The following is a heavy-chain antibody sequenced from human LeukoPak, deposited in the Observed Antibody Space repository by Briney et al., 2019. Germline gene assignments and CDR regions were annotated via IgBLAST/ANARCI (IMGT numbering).Heavy chain of an antibody. J-gene: IGHJ6*03. D-gene: IGHD4-17*01. Sequence: SETLSLTCAVSGGSISSSNWWNWVRPPPGKGLEWIGEIYHSGSTNYNPSLKSRVTISVDKSKNQFSLKLSSVTAADTAVYYCAREGSDYGLYYYMDVWGKGTTVTVSS. CDR2: IYHSGST. CDR1: GGSISSSNW. CDR3: AREGSDYGLYYYMDV. V-gene: IGHV4-4*02.